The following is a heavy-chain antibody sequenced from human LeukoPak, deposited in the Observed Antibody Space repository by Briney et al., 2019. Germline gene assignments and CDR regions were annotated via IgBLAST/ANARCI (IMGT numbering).Heavy chain of an antibody. D-gene: IGHD3-10*02. Sequence: GGSLRLSCTASGFTFNDYWVTWVRQAPGKGLEWVANINQDGGEKKYVDSVKGRFTISRDNANNSLYLQMNSLRAEDTAVYYCARGLFGVVNDYWGQGTLVTVAS. CDR2: INQDGGEK. CDR1: GFTFNDYW. J-gene: IGHJ4*02. V-gene: IGHV3-7*04. CDR3: ARGLFGVVNDY.